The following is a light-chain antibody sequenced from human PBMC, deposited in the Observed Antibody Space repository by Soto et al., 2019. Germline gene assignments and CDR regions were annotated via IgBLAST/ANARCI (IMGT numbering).Light chain of an antibody. CDR2: GAS. J-gene: IGKJ1*01. V-gene: IGKV3-15*01. CDR3: QQYRNWPRT. Sequence: EIFLTQSPATLSSXPFYXXTLXXMASQSVDINLAWYQQRAGQAPRLLVYGASTKATDMPGRFSGRGSGTEFTLTINNLQSEDFAVYYCQQYRNWPRTFGQGTKVDIK. CDR1: QSVDIN.